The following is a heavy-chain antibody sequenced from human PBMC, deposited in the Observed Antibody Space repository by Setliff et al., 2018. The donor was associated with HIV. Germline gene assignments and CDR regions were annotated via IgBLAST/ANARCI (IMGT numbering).Heavy chain of an antibody. CDR1: GGTFSSYA. Sequence: GASVKVSCKASGGTFSSYAITWVRQAPGQGPEWMGGIIPIFATANYAQKFQGRVTITADASTRTSYLELSSLRSEDTAVYYCARGADGDYHYYMEVWGKGTTVTVSS. CDR3: ARGADGDYHYYMEV. D-gene: IGHD3-10*01. J-gene: IGHJ6*03. V-gene: IGHV1-69*13. CDR2: IIPIFATA.